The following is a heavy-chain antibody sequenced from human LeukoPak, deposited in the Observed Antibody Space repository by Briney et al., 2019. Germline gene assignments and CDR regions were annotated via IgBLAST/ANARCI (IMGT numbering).Heavy chain of an antibody. CDR2: IYHSGST. J-gene: IGHJ6*03. CDR1: GYSISSGYY. V-gene: IGHV4-38-2*02. CDR3: ARGRRDFYYYYYMDV. Sequence: SETLSLTCTVSGYSISSGYYWGWIRQPPGKGLEWIGSIYHSGSTNYNPSLKSRVTISVDTSKNQFSLKLSSVTAADTAVYYCARGRRDFYYYYYMDVWGKGTTVTVSS.